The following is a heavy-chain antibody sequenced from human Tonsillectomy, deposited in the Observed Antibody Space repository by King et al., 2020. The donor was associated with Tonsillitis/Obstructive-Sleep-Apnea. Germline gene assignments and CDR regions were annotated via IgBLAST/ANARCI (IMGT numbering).Heavy chain of an antibody. CDR3: AFYGGLDAFDI. D-gene: IGHD4-23*01. CDR2: IISSSSYT. Sequence: VQLVESGGGLVKPGRSLRLSCAASGFTFSDYYMSWIRQAPRKGLEWGAYIISSSSYTNDAESVKGRFTLSRDNAKNSLYLQMNSLRAEDTAVYYCAFYGGLDAFDIWGQGTMVTVSS. CDR1: GFTFSDYY. V-gene: IGHV3-11*05. J-gene: IGHJ3*02.